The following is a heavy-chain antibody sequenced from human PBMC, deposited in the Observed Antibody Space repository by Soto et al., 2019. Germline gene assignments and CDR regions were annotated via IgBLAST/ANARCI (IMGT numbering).Heavy chain of an antibody. CDR2: IYYSGRT. J-gene: IGHJ6*02. D-gene: IGHD1-1*01. V-gene: IGHV4-59*01. CDR1: GASISSYY. CDR3: ARDLSGTTSLYGMDV. Sequence: SSETLSLTCTVSGASISSYYWSWIRQPPGKGLEWIGYIYYSGRTNYNPALKSRVSISVDTSKNQISLKLTSVTAADTAVYYCARDLSGTTSLYGMDVWGQGTTVTVSS.